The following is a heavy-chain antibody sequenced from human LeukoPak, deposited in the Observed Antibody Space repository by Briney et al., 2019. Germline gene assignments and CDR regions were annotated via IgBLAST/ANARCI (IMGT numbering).Heavy chain of an antibody. CDR3: ARDYGGAFDI. J-gene: IGHJ3*02. D-gene: IGHD4-23*01. V-gene: IGHV4-59*01. CDR2: IYYSVST. Sequence: SETLSLTCTVTGGSISSYYWSWIRQPPGKGLEWIGYIYYSVSTNYNPSLKSRVTILVDTSKNQFSLNLYSVTAADTAVYYCARDYGGAFDIWGQGTMVTVSS. CDR1: GGSISSYY.